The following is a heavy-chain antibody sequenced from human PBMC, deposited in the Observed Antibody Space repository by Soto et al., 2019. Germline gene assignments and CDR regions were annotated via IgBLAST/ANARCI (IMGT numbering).Heavy chain of an antibody. D-gene: IGHD4-17*01. CDR1: GGSISSPDHH. J-gene: IGHJ6*02. V-gene: IGHV4-61*02. Sequence: SETLSLTCTVSGGSISSPDHHWTCIRPPAGKGLEWIGRMYTSGSTNYNTSLKRRVTMSVDTSKNQFSLNLRSVTAADAAVYYCAGEGYSDTYSYYQTLDVWGRGTTVTVSS. CDR3: AGEGYSDTYSYYQTLDV. CDR2: MYTSGST.